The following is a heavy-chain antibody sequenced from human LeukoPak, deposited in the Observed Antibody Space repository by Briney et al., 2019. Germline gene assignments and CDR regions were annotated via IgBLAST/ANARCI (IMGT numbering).Heavy chain of an antibody. D-gene: IGHD2-21*01. J-gene: IGHJ3*02. CDR1: GGSFSAYY. V-gene: IGHV4-34*01. CDR3: ARVSRLWWARDI. Sequence: SETLSLTCAIYGGSFSAYYWSWIRQPPGKGLEWIGEINHSGSTNYNPSLKSRVNISVDTSKNQFSLKLSSVTAADTAVYYCARVSRLWWARDIWGQGTMVTVSS. CDR2: INHSGST.